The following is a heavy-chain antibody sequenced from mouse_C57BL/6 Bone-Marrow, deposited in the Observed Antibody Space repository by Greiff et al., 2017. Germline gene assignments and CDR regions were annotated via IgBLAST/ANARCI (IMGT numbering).Heavy chain of an antibody. CDR3: ARHYYGSRQGYFDV. Sequence: VKLMESGPGLVAPSQSLYITCTVSGFSLTSYGVHWVRQPPGKGLEWLVVIWSDGSTTYNSALKSRLSISKDNSKSQVFLKMNSLQTDDTAMYSCARHYYGSRQGYFDVWGTGTTVTVSS. CDR1: GFSLTSYG. D-gene: IGHD1-1*01. V-gene: IGHV2-6-1*01. CDR2: IWSDGST. J-gene: IGHJ1*03.